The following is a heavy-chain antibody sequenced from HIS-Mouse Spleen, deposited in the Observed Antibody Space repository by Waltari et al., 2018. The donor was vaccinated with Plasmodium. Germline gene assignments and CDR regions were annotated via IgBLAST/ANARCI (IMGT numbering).Heavy chain of an antibody. D-gene: IGHD1-26*01. CDR3: ATPRVGGSYFDY. J-gene: IGHJ4*02. Sequence: EVPLVESGGGLVQPGGSLRLSCAASGFTVSSNYMSWVRQAPGKGLEWVSVIYSGGRTYYADSVKGRFTISRDNSKNTLYLQMNSLRAEDTAVYYCATPRVGGSYFDYWGQGTLVTVSS. CDR2: IYSGGRT. CDR1: GFTVSSNY. V-gene: IGHV3-66*01.